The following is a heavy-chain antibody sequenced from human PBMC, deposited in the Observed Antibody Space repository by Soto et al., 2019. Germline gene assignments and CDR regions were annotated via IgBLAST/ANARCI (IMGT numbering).Heavy chain of an antibody. D-gene: IGHD2-21*01. V-gene: IGHV3-13*01. CDR1: GFTFSNHD. CDR3: ARRYCGGVGCPGIGFDY. J-gene: IGHJ4*02. Sequence: EVQLVESGGGLVQPGGSLRLSCAASGFTFSNHDMHWVRQGTGKGLEWVSGIGLVGDRYYLGSVKGRFTISREDARNSVYLQMDSLRVGDTAVYYCARRYCGGVGCPGIGFDYWGQGTLVTVSS. CDR2: IGLVGDR.